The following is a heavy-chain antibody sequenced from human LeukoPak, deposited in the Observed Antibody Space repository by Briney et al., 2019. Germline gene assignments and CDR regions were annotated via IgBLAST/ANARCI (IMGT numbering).Heavy chain of an antibody. CDR3: ARADGGVTLDY. D-gene: IGHD3-16*01. V-gene: IGHV4-61*02. CDR2: IYTSGST. CDR1: GGSITSSSYY. J-gene: IGHJ4*02. Sequence: SETLSLTCTVSGGSITSSSYYWGWIRQPPGKGLEWIGRIYTSGSTNYNPSLKSRVTISVDTSKNQFSLKLSSVTAADTAVYYCARADGGVTLDYWGQGTLVTVSS.